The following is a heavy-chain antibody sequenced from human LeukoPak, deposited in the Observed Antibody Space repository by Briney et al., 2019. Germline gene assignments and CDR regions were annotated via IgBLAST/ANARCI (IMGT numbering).Heavy chain of an antibody. CDR3: ARETMVRGVIIKGAWYFDL. CDR2: IYYSGST. CDR1: GGSISSYY. J-gene: IGHJ2*01. D-gene: IGHD3-10*01. V-gene: IGHV4-59*01. Sequence: SETLSLTSTVSGGSISSYYWSWIRQPPGKGLEWIGYIYYSGSTNYNPSLKSRVTISVDTSKNQFSLKLSSVTAADTAVYYCARETMVRGVIIKGAWYFDLWGRGTLVTVSS.